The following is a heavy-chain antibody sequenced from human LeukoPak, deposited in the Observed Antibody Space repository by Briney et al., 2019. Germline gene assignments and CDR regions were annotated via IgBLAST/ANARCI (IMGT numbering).Heavy chain of an antibody. CDR1: GFTFSNYA. Sequence: PGGSLRLSCAASGFTFSNYAMTWVRQAPGEGLEWVSGISDSGGSTYYADSVKGRFTISRDNSKNTLYLQMNSLRAEDTAVYYCAKSLSGGGYYFEYWGQGTLVTVSS. J-gene: IGHJ4*02. CDR2: ISDSGGST. CDR3: AKSLSGGGYYFEY. V-gene: IGHV3-23*01. D-gene: IGHD3-10*01.